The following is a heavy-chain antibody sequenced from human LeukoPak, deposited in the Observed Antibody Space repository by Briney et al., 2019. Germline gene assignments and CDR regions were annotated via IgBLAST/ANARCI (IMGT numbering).Heavy chain of an antibody. J-gene: IGHJ6*02. D-gene: IGHD3-3*01. CDR2: FDPEDGET. Sequence: ASVKVSCKVSGYTLTELSMHWVRQAPGKGLEWMGGFDPEDGETIYAQKFQGRVTMTEDTSTDTAYMELSSLRSEDTAVYYCARDVLLGKRRFLEWQRPAMDVWGQGTTVTVSS. V-gene: IGHV1-24*01. CDR3: ARDVLLGKRRFLEWQRPAMDV. CDR1: GYTLTELS.